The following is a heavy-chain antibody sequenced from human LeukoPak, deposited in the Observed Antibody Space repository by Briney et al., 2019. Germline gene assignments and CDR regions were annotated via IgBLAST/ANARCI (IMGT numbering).Heavy chain of an antibody. CDR1: GGSISSYY. D-gene: IGHD3-22*01. V-gene: IGHV4-59*01. Sequence: SETLSLTCTVSGGSISSYYWSWIRQPPGKGLEWIGYIYYSGSTNYNPSLKSRVTISVDTSKNQFSLKLSSVTAADTAVYYCARAPHSYDSGTYSVQQYFDLWGRGTLVTVSS. CDR2: IYYSGST. CDR3: ARAPHSYDSGTYSVQQYFDL. J-gene: IGHJ2*01.